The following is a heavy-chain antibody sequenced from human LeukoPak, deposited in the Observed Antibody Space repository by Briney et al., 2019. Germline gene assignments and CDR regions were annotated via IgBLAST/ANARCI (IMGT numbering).Heavy chain of an antibody. J-gene: IGHJ6*02. D-gene: IGHD3-10*01. CDR3: ARSGSTYYYGMDV. Sequence: GGSLRLSCAASGFXFSRFGIHWVRQAPGKGLEWVAVIWYDGSNKEYADSVKGRFTISRDNSKNTLYLQMNSLRAEDTAVYYCARSGSTYYYGMDVWGQGTTVTVSS. CDR1: GFXFSRFG. V-gene: IGHV3-33*01. CDR2: IWYDGSNK.